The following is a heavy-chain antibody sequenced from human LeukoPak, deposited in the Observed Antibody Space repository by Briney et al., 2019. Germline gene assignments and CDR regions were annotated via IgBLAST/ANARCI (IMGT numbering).Heavy chain of an antibody. J-gene: IGHJ4*02. Sequence: SETLSLTCTVSGGSISSSSYYWGWIRQPPGKGLEWIGSIYYSGSTYYNPSLKSRVTISVDTSRNQISLKLRSVTAADTAVYYCARGDNDYGDPFDYWGQGTLVTVSS. CDR1: GGSISSSSYY. CDR2: IYYSGST. D-gene: IGHD4-17*01. V-gene: IGHV4-39*07. CDR3: ARGDNDYGDPFDY.